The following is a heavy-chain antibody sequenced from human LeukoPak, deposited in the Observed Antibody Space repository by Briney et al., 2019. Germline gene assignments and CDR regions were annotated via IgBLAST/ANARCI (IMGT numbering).Heavy chain of an antibody. CDR3: ASLNFAPAEEFDH. V-gene: IGHV4-59*08. CDR2: IDYTVST. D-gene: IGHD2-2*01. CDR1: GGSISGYY. J-gene: IGHJ5*02. Sequence: SQTLSLTCTVAGGSISGYYGSWIRQPPGNRLESVVYIDYTVSTNYNPSLRTRVTMSVDNYKNQFYLTLRSVTAADTAVYYCASLNFAPAEEFDHWGQGTLVTVSS.